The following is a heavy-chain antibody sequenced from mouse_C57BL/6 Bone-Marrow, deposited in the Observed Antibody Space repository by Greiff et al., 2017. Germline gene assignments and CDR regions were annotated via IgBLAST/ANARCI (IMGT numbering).Heavy chain of an antibody. J-gene: IGHJ2*01. CDR3: ARWPYYFDY. CDR1: GYTFTSYW. Sequence: QVQLQQSGAELVKPGASVKMSCKASGYTFTSYWITWVKQRPGQGLEWIGDIYPGSGSTNYNEKFKSKATLTVDKSSSTAYMQLSSLTSEDSAVYYCARWPYYFDYWGQGTTLTVSS. CDR2: IYPGSGST. V-gene: IGHV1-55*01.